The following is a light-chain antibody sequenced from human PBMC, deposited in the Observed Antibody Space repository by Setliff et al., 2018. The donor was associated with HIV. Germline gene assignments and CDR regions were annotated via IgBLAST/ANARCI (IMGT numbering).Light chain of an antibody. CDR3: CSYTSTSARV. Sequence: ALTQPASVSGSPGQSITISCTGTSSYVGGYDYVSWYQLHPGKTPKLMIFEVSNRPSGVSYRVSGSKSGNTASLTISGLRPEEEGDYFCCSYTSTSARVFGSGTKGTVL. CDR2: EVS. V-gene: IGLV2-14*01. CDR1: SSYVGGYDY. J-gene: IGLJ1*01.